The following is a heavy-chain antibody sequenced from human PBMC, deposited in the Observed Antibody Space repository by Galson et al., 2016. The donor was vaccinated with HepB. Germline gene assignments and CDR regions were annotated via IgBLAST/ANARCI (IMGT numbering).Heavy chain of an antibody. CDR1: GSSITSHY. D-gene: IGHD4/OR15-4a*01. Sequence: SETLSLTCTVSGSSITSHYWSWLRQPPGKGLEWIGYVYNSGSTHYNPSLKSRVTISVDTSKNQFSLRLDSVTAADTAVYYCARGTLGTVATMAFDYWGQGTLVSVSS. J-gene: IGHJ4*02. V-gene: IGHV4-59*11. CDR2: VYNSGST. CDR3: ARGTLGTVATMAFDY.